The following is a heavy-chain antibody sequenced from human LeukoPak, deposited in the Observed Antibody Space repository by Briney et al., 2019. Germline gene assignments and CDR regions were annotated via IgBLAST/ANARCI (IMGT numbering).Heavy chain of an antibody. V-gene: IGHV3-30-3*01. J-gene: IGHJ3*02. CDR3: ARVWEARETYRIAVAGGDAFDI. Sequence: PGGSLRLSCAASGFTFSSYAMHWVRQAPGKGLEWVAVISYDGSNKYYADSVKGRFTISRDNPKNTLYLQMNSLRAEDTAVYYCARVWEARETYRIAVAGGDAFDIWGQGTMVTVSS. CDR2: ISYDGSNK. D-gene: IGHD6-19*01. CDR1: GFTFSSYA.